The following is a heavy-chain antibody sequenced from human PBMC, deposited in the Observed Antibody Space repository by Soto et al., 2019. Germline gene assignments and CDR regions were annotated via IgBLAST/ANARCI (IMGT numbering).Heavy chain of an antibody. CDR3: ARDLGTY. V-gene: IGHV4-34*01. J-gene: IGHJ4*02. CDR2: VNHRGSS. Sequence: SETLSLTCAVYGGSLSDYYWNWLRQPPGKGLEWIGEVNHRGSSSYNPSLKSRVAISVDTSMNQFFLKLSSVTAADTAVYYCARDLGTYWGQGTLVTVSS. CDR1: GGSLSDYY.